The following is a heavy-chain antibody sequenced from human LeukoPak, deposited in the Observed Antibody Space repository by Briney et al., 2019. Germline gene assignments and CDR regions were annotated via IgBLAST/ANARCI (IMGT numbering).Heavy chain of an antibody. CDR3: AKDFWGCSSTSCSDY. CDR1: GYTFTGYY. D-gene: IGHD2-2*01. CDR2: INPNSGGT. Sequence: ASVKVSCKASGYTFTGYYMHWVRQAPGQGLEWMGWINPNSGGTNYAQKFQGRVTMTRDTSISTAYMELSRLRSDDTAVYYCAKDFWGCSSTSCSDYWGQGTLVTVSS. J-gene: IGHJ4*02. V-gene: IGHV1-2*02.